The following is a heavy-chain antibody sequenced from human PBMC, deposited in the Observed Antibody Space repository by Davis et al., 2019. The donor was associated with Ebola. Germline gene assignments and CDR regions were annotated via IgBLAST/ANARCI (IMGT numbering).Heavy chain of an antibody. CDR2: ISGDGGST. D-gene: IGHD3-10*01. CDR1: GFTFADYA. J-gene: IGHJ4*02. CDR3: AKDNEDGSGSYAD. Sequence: GGSLRLSCAASGFTFADYAMHWVRHAPGKGLEWVSLISGDGGSTYYADSVKGRFTISRDNSKNSLYLQMNSLRTEDTALYYCAKDNEDGSGSYADWGQGTLVTVSS. V-gene: IGHV3-43*02.